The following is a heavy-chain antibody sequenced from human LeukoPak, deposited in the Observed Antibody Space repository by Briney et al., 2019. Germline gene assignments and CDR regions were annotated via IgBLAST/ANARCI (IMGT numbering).Heavy chain of an antibody. CDR2: IKSKTDGGTT. J-gene: IGHJ4*02. CDR3: TTEQWLVRAPFDY. V-gene: IGHV3-15*01. CDR1: GFIFSNAW. D-gene: IGHD6-19*01. Sequence: PGGSLRLSCAASGFIFSNAWMSWVRQAPGKGLEWVGRIKSKTDGGTTDYAAPVKGRFTISRDDSKNTLYLQMNSLKTEDTAVYYCTTEQWLVRAPFDYWGQGTLVTVSS.